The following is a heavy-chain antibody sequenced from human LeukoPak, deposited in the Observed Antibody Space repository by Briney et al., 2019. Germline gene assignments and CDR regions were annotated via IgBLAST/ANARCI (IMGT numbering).Heavy chain of an antibody. D-gene: IGHD3-10*01. CDR1: GFTFSSSG. Sequence: GALRLSCAASGFTFSSSGMHWVRQAPGKGLEWVAFIRYDGSKNYYADSVKGRFTISRDNSKNTLYLQMNSLRAEDTAVYYCAKDGIGELFCNYWGQGTLVTVSS. CDR2: IRYDGSKN. V-gene: IGHV3-30*02. CDR3: AKDGIGELFCNY. J-gene: IGHJ4*02.